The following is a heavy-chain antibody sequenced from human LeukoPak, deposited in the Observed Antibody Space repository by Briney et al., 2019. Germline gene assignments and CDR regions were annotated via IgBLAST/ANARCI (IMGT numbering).Heavy chain of an antibody. D-gene: IGHD3-3*01. Sequence: GGSLGLSCAASGFTFSSYSMNWVRQAPGKGLEWVSSISSSSSYIYYADSVKGRFTISRDNVKNSLYLQMNSLRAEDTAVYYCARDKRLRFLEWPNCFDYWGQGTLVTVSS. V-gene: IGHV3-21*01. J-gene: IGHJ4*02. CDR3: ARDKRLRFLEWPNCFDY. CDR1: GFTFSSYS. CDR2: ISSSSSYI.